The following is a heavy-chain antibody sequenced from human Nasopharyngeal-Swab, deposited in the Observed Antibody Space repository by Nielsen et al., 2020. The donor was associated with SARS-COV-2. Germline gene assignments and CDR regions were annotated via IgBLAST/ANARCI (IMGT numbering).Heavy chain of an antibody. Sequence: SVKVSCKASGGIFSTFAISWVRQAPGQGLEWMGGIIPVLGTENYAQKFQGRVRINADESTSTVYLYLNSLTSEDTAMYYCARHITVTTEYHYEGMDVWGQGTTVSVSS. D-gene: IGHD2/OR15-2a*01. CDR2: IIPVLGTE. CDR3: ARHITVTTEYHYEGMDV. V-gene: IGHV1-69*13. J-gene: IGHJ6*02. CDR1: GGIFSTFA.